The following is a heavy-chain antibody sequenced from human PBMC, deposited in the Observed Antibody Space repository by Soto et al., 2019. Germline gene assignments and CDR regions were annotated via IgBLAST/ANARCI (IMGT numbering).Heavy chain of an antibody. CDR2: ILHTGGT. J-gene: IGHJ4*02. Sequence: LSLTCAVSGGSISGGGFSWSWIRQPPGKGLEWIGYILHTGGTQYNPSLKSRVSMSVDKSKNQFPLHLTSVTAADTAVYYCARLQFGEGFDYWGQGALVTVS. CDR3: ARLQFGEGFDY. V-gene: IGHV4-30-2*01. CDR1: GGSISGGGFS. D-gene: IGHD3-10*01.